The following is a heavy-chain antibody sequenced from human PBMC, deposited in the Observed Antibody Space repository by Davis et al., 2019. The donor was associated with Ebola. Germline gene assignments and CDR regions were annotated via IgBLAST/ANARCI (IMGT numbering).Heavy chain of an antibody. V-gene: IGHV4-38-2*01. CDR3: ARHQNVWYYFDH. Sequence: SETLSLTCSVSGYSISSGYYWGWIRQPPGKGLEWIGSIFYSGNTYYNPSLKSRVTISVDTSKNQFSLKLSSVTAADTAVYYCARHQNVWYYFDHWGQGTLVTVSS. CDR2: IFYSGNT. J-gene: IGHJ4*02. CDR1: GYSISSGYY. D-gene: IGHD2-8*02.